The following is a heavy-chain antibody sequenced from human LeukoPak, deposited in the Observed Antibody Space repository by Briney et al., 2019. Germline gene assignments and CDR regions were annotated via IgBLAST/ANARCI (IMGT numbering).Heavy chain of an antibody. D-gene: IGHD3-10*01. J-gene: IGHJ4*02. CDR3: ALVPDY. CDR2: IYTSGST. Sequence: PAGKGLEWIGRIYTSGSTNYNPSLKSRVTISVDTSKNQFSLKLNSVTATDTAVYYCALVPDYWGQGTLVTVSS. V-gene: IGHV4-61*02.